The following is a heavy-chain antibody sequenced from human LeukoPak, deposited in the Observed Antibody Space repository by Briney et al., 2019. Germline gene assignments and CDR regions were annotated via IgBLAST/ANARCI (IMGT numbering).Heavy chain of an antibody. CDR1: GFTFSSYA. V-gene: IGHV3-30-3*01. Sequence: GRSLRLSCAASGFTFSSYAMHWVRQAPSKGLEWVAVISYDGSNKYYADSVKGRFTISRDNSKNTLYLRMNSLRAEDTAVYYCARDHIVVVPAAIPVGWFDPWGQGTLVTVSS. J-gene: IGHJ5*02. CDR2: ISYDGSNK. D-gene: IGHD2-2*02. CDR3: ARDHIVVVPAAIPVGWFDP.